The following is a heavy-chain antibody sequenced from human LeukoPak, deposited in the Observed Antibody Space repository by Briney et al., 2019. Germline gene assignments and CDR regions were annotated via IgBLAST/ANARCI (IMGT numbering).Heavy chain of an antibody. D-gene: IGHD3-22*01. CDR2: IKSKTDGGTT. Sequence: GSVSRTSAASGFTSSNACMSWVGQAPGKGLEWVGRIKSKTDGGTTDYAAPVKGRFTISRDDSKNTLYLQMNSLKTEDTAVYFCTTATYYYDGSYYYVVIDYWGQGTPVTVSS. J-gene: IGHJ4*02. CDR3: TTATYYYDGSYYYVVIDY. CDR1: GFTSSNAC. V-gene: IGHV3-15*01.